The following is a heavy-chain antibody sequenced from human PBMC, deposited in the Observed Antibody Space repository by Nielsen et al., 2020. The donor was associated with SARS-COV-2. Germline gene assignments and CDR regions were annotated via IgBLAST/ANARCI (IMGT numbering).Heavy chain of an antibody. CDR2: ISWNSGSI. CDR3: AKDTDAAGSGQYY. CDR1: SSGGYY. Sequence: SSGGYYWSWIRQHPGKGLEWVSGISWNSGSIGYADSVKGRFTISRDNAKNSLYLQMNSLRAGDTALYYCAKDTDAAGSGQYYWGQGTLVTVSS. D-gene: IGHD2-15*01. J-gene: IGHJ4*02. V-gene: IGHV3-9*01.